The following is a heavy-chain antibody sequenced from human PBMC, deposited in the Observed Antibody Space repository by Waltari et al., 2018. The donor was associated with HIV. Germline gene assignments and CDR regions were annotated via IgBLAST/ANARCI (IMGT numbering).Heavy chain of an antibody. CDR1: GGTFSSYA. Sequence: QVQLVQSGAEVKKPGSSVKVSCKASGGTFSSYAISWVRQAPGQGLEWMGGIIPISGKTNYAQKLQGRVTMTAEEATSTANMELNSLKSEGTAVYYCARLGRTRFLEWIPFDPWGQGTLGTVSS. CDR3: ARLGRTRFLEWIPFDP. D-gene: IGHD3-3*01. J-gene: IGHJ5*02. V-gene: IGHV1-69*12. CDR2: IIPISGKT.